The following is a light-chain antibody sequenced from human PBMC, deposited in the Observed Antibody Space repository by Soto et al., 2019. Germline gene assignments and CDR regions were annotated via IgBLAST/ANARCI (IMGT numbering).Light chain of an antibody. Sequence: EIVMTQSPATLSMSPGERATLSCRASQSVSSNLAWYQQKHGQAPRLLIYGASTRATGVPARFSGSGSGTEFTLTISSLQSEDFAVYYWQQYNNWPPLTFGGGTKVEIK. V-gene: IGKV3-15*01. CDR3: QQYNNWPPLT. J-gene: IGKJ4*01. CDR2: GAS. CDR1: QSVSSN.